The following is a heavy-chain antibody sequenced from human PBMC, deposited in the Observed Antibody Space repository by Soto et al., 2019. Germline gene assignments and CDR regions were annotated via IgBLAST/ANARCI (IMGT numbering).Heavy chain of an antibody. D-gene: IGHD3-9*01. Sequence: LSLTCTVSGGSISSGGYYWSWIRQHPGKGLEWIGYIYYSGSTYYNPSLKSRVTISVDTSKNQFSLKLSSVTAADTAVYYCASLHHNYDILTGYQGYYFDYWGQGTLVTVSS. J-gene: IGHJ4*02. CDR3: ASLHHNYDILTGYQGYYFDY. CDR2: IYYSGST. CDR1: GGSISSGGYY. V-gene: IGHV4-31*03.